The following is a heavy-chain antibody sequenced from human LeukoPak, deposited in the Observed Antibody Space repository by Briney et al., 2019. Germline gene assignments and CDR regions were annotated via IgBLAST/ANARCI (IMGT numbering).Heavy chain of an antibody. CDR1: GYAFISYY. V-gene: IGHV1-46*01. Sequence: ASVKVSCKASGYAFISYYIHWVRQAPGQGLEWMGVINPYGGDTNYAQKFQGRVTITADESTSTAYMELSSLRSEDTAVYYCARARVGDCSSTSCKRSDAFDIWGQGTMVTVSS. J-gene: IGHJ3*02. D-gene: IGHD2-2*01. CDR3: ARARVGDCSSTSCKRSDAFDI. CDR2: INPYGGDT.